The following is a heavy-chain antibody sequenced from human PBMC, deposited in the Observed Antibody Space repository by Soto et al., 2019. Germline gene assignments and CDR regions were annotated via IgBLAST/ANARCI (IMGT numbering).Heavy chain of an antibody. CDR2: IISIFGTP. D-gene: IGHD5-12*01. J-gene: IGHJ4*02. V-gene: IGHV1-69*12. CDR1: GGTFNSYV. CDR3: ARDLGNGYDPGDY. Sequence: QVQLVQSGAEVKKPGSSVKVSCKASGGTFNSYVFNWVRQAPGQGLEWMGGIISIFGTPNYGQKFQGRVTSSADESTSTGFMELSSLTSEDTAIYYCARDLGNGYDPGDYWGQGTLVTVSS.